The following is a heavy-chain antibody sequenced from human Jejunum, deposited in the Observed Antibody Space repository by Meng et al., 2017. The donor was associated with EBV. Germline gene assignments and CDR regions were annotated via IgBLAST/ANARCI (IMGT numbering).Heavy chain of an antibody. V-gene: IGHV3-72*01. CDR2: IRNKANSYRT. D-gene: IGHD1-26*01. J-gene: IGHJ4*02. Sequence: EVRLVESXXGXVXXGGXLGLPLAASGCAVIDHYMDWVRQAPGKGLEWVGRIRNKANSYRTEYAASVKGRFSISRDDFKNSVYLQMNSLKGEDTAVYYCTRVALVSIATIRARYFDYWGQGTLVTVSS. CDR3: TRVALVSIATIRARYFDY. CDR1: GCAVIDHY.